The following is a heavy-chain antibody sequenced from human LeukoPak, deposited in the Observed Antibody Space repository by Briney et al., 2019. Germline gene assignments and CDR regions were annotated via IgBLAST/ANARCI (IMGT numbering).Heavy chain of an antibody. D-gene: IGHD3-3*01. CDR2: IYYSGST. J-gene: IGHJ6*03. V-gene: IGHV4-30-4*08. Sequence: SQTLSLTCTVSGGSISSGDYYWSWIRQPPGKGLEWIGYIYYSGSTYYNPSLKSRVPISVDTSKNQFSLKLSSVTAADTAVYYCARDGVHYDFWSGPTGGRYYYYYMDVWGKGTTVTVSS. CDR1: GGSISSGDYY. CDR3: ARDGVHYDFWSGPTGGRYYYYYMDV.